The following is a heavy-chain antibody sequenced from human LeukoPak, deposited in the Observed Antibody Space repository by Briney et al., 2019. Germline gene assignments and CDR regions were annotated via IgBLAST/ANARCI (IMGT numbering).Heavy chain of an antibody. CDR2: IVGRGGIT. CDR1: GITFSSYA. Sequence: GGSLRLSCAASGITFSSYAMSWVRQAPGKGLEWVSTIVGRGGITYYADSVKGRFTISRDNSKNTLYLQLNSLRAEDTAVYYCARVLGITTLGYFDYWGQGTLVTVSS. J-gene: IGHJ4*02. CDR3: ARVLGITTLGYFDY. V-gene: IGHV3-23*01. D-gene: IGHD3-3*01.